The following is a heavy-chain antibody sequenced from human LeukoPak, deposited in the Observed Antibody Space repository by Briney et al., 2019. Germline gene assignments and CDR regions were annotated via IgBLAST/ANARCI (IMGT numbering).Heavy chain of an antibody. CDR2: INHSGST. CDR3: ARCSSGWYRFDY. CDR1: GGSFSGYY. Sequence: SETLSLTCAVYGGSFSGYYWSWIRQPPGKGLEWIGEINHSGSTNYNPSLKSRVTISVDTSKNQFSLKLSSVTAADTAVYYCARCSSGWYRFDYWGQGTLVTVSS. J-gene: IGHJ4*02. D-gene: IGHD6-19*01. V-gene: IGHV4-34*01.